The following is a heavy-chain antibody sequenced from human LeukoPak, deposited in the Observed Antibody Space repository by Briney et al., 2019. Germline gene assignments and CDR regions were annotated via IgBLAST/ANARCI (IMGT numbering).Heavy chain of an antibody. Sequence: SETLSLTCTVSGDSISSYYWSWIRQPPGKGLEWIGYIYYSGSTNYNPSLKSRVTVSVDTSKNQFSLKLSSVTAADTAVYYCARDFSDSIVGATGFDYWGQGTLVTVSS. CDR3: ARDFSDSIVGATGFDY. CDR2: IYYSGST. D-gene: IGHD1-26*01. V-gene: IGHV4-59*01. J-gene: IGHJ4*02. CDR1: GDSISSYY.